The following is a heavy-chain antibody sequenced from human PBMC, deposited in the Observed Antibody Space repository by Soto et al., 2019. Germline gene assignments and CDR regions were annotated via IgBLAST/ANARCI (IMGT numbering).Heavy chain of an antibody. D-gene: IGHD3-10*01. Sequence: EVQLVESGGGLVQPGGSLRLSCAASGFTFSSYWMHWVRQAPGKGLVWVSRINSDGSSTSYADSVKGRFTISRDNAKNTLYLQMNSLRAEDTAVYYCARVLNQKTFGEPPYYYYYGMDVWGQGTTVTVSS. CDR2: INSDGSST. CDR1: GFTFSSYW. V-gene: IGHV3-74*01. J-gene: IGHJ6*02. CDR3: ARVLNQKTFGEPPYYYYYGMDV.